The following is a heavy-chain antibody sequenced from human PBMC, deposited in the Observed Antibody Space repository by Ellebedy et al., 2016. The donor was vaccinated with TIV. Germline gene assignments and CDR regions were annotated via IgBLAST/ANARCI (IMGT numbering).Heavy chain of an antibody. CDR1: GFPFSNYW. D-gene: IGHD1-26*01. Sequence: GESLKISCAASGFPFSNYWMHWVRQAPGKGLEWVSVITGRGDAALYADSVRGRFTIYKDDSKNTLYLQMSSLTVEDTAVYYCTKAFLIVSNFEHWGRGVQVTVSS. J-gene: IGHJ4*02. CDR2: ITGRGDAA. CDR3: TKAFLIVSNFEH. V-gene: IGHV3-23*01.